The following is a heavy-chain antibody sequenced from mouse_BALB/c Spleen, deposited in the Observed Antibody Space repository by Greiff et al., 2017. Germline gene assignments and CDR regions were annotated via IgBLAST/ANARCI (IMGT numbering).Heavy chain of an antibody. Sequence: EVKLQESGPGLVKPSQSLSLTCSVTGYSITSGYYWNWIRQFPGNKLEWMGYISYDGSNNYNPSLKNRISITRDTSKNQFFLKLNSVTTEDTATYYCARGHITTEGYFDVWGAGTTVTVSS. CDR2: ISYDGSN. J-gene: IGHJ1*01. V-gene: IGHV3-6*02. CDR3: ARGHITTEGYFDV. D-gene: IGHD1-1*01. CDR1: GYSITSGYY.